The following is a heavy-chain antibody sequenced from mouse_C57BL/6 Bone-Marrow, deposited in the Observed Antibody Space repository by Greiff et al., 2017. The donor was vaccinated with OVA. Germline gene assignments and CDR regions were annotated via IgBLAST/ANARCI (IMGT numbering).Heavy chain of an antibody. V-gene: IGHV1-64*01. CDR2: IHPNSGST. CDR1: GYTFTSYW. CDR3: AMPIYDGYYAWYFDV. Sequence: VQLQQSGAELVKPGASVKLSCKASGYTFTSYWMHWVKQRPGQGLEWIGMIHPNSGSTNYNEKFKSKATLTVDKSSSTAYMQLSSLTSEDSAVYYCAMPIYDGYYAWYFDVWGTGTTVTVSS. D-gene: IGHD2-3*01. J-gene: IGHJ1*03.